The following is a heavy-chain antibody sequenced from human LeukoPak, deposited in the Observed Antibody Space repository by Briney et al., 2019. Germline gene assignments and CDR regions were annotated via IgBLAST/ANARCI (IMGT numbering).Heavy chain of an antibody. D-gene: IGHD3-10*01. Sequence: ASVKVSCKASGYTFTSYGISWVRQAPGQGLEWMGGIIPIFGTANYAQKFQGRVTITADESTSTAYMELSSLRSEDTAVYYCARDLGSPSGYWGQGTLVTVSS. CDR3: ARDLGSPSGY. CDR2: IIPIFGTA. CDR1: GYTFTSYG. J-gene: IGHJ4*02. V-gene: IGHV1-69*13.